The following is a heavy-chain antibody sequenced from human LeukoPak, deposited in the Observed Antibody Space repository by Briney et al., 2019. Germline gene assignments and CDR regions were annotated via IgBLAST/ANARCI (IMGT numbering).Heavy chain of an antibody. Sequence: PGGSLRLSCAASGFTFSNYAMHWVRQAPGTGLECVSAISSTGGYTYYADSVKGRFTISRDNSKDTLYLQMGSLRTEDMAVYYCARASSGWYDYWGQGTLVTVSS. CDR2: ISSTGGYT. CDR3: ARASSGWYDY. D-gene: IGHD6-19*01. J-gene: IGHJ4*02. V-gene: IGHV3-64*02. CDR1: GFTFSNYA.